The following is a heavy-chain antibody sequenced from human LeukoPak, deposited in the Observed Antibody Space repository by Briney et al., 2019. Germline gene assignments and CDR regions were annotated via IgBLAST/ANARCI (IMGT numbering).Heavy chain of an antibody. V-gene: IGHV1-2*02. CDR2: INPNSGGT. D-gene: IGHD3-9*01. Sequence: ASVKVSCKASGYTSTGHYIHWVRQAPGQGLEWMGWINPNSGGTNYAQKFQGRVTMTTDTSITTAFMDLSSLMSDDTAVYYCATSRYDVLTGSPDSWGQGTLVTVSS. CDR3: ATSRYDVLTGSPDS. J-gene: IGHJ4*02. CDR1: GYTSTGHY.